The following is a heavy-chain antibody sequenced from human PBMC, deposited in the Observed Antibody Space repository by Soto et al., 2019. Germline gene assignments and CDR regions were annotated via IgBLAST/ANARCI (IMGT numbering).Heavy chain of an antibody. D-gene: IGHD1-26*01. CDR1: GFTFSSYA. CDR3: ARGYKWELLGYYYGMDV. J-gene: IGHJ6*02. CDR2: ISYDGSNK. Sequence: QSGGSLRLSCAASGFTFSSYAMHWVRQAPGKGLEWVAVISYDGSNKYYADSVKGRFTISRDNSKNTLYLQMNSLRAEDTAVYYCARGYKWELLGYYYGMDVWGQGTTVTVSS. V-gene: IGHV3-30-3*01.